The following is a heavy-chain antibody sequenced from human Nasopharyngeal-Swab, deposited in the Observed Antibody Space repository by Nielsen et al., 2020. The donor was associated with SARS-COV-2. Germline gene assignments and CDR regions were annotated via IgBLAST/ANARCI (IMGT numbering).Heavy chain of an antibody. CDR2: INGGNGNT. Sequence: ASVKVSCKASGYTFTSYVMHWVRQDPGQRLEWMGWINGGNGNTEYSQKFQGRVTINRDTSARTAYMELSSLRSEDTAVYYCARDRVEAAGTSYYYYHMDVWGQGTTVTVSS. V-gene: IGHV1-3*01. D-gene: IGHD6-13*01. CDR1: GYTFTSYV. CDR3: ARDRVEAAGTSYYYYHMDV. J-gene: IGHJ6*02.